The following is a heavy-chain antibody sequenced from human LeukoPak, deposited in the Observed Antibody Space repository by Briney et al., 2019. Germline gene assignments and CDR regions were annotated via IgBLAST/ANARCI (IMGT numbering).Heavy chain of an antibody. V-gene: IGHV3-53*01. J-gene: IGHJ4*02. CDR1: GFTVITND. CDR3: ARGVEPLAANTLAY. D-gene: IGHD1-14*01. Sequence: GGSLRLPCAASGFTVITNDMTWVRQAPGKGLEWVSVLYSDGNTKYADSVQGRFTISRDNSKNTLYLEMNSLSPDDTAVYYCARGVEPLAANTLAYWGQGTLVTVTS. CDR2: LYSDGNT.